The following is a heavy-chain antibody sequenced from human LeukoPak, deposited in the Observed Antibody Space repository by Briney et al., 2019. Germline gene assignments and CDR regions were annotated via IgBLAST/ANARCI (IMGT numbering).Heavy chain of an antibody. CDR2: ISAYNGNT. V-gene: IGHV1-18*01. D-gene: IGHD1-14*01. Sequence: ASVKVSCKASEYTFTSYDSSWVRQAPGQGLEWMGWISAYNGNTNYTQKLQGRVTMTTDTSTSTAYMELRSLRSDDTAVYYCARDLKPVSAWVPLRRGGVDYWGQGTLVTVSS. J-gene: IGHJ4*02. CDR3: ARDLKPVSAWVPLRRGGVDY. CDR1: EYTFTSYD.